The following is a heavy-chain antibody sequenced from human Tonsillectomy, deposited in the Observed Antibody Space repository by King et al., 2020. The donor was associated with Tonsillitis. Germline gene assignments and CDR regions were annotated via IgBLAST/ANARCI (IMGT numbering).Heavy chain of an antibody. CDR2: INPNSGGT. J-gene: IGHJ1*01. D-gene: IGHD6-19*01. CDR3: ARGYSRGRSAEFFQH. CDR1: GYTFTVYY. V-gene: IGHV1-2*02. Sequence: QLVQSGAEVKKPGASVKVSCKASGYTFTVYYMHWVRQAPAQGLEWMGWINPNSGGTKFAQKFLGRVTMTWDTSISTAYMEVSSLRSDDTAVYYCARGYSRGRSAEFFQHWGQGTLGTVSP.